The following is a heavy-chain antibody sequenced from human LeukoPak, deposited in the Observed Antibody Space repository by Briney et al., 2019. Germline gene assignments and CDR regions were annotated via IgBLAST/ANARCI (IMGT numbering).Heavy chain of an antibody. CDR3: AREGDSSGYYYVFDY. D-gene: IGHD3-22*01. Sequence: GGSLRLSCAASGFTFRSYSMNWVRQAPGKGLEWVSSISSSSSYIYYADSVKGRFTISRDNAKNSLYLQMNSLRAEDTAVYYCAREGDSSGYYYVFDYWGQGTLVTVSS. CDR2: ISSSSSYI. CDR1: GFTFRSYS. J-gene: IGHJ4*02. V-gene: IGHV3-21*01.